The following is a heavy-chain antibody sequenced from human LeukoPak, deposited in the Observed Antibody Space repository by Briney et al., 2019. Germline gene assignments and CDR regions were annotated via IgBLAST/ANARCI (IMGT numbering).Heavy chain of an antibody. V-gene: IGHV3-74*01. CDR2: INTGGSTT. Sequence: GGSLRLSCAASGFTFSSYWMHWVRPAPGKGLVWVSRINTGGSTTDYADSVKGRFTISRDNAKNTLYLQMNSLRAEDTAVYYCSRDLRGRDDYWGQGILVIVSS. D-gene: IGHD5-24*01. CDR1: GFTFSSYW. CDR3: SRDLRGRDDY. J-gene: IGHJ4*02.